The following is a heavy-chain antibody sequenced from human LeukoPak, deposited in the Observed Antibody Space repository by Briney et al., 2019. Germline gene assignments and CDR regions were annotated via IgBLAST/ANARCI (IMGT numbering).Heavy chain of an antibody. D-gene: IGHD6-13*01. CDR3: ARRPLIAAAATRCFDY. Sequence: SETLSLTCAVYGGSFSDYYWSWIRQPPGKGPEWIGEINHSGSTNYNPSFKSRVTVSVDTSRNQVSLDLSSVTAADTAMYYCARRPLIAAAATRCFDYWGQGTLVTVSS. CDR1: GGSFSDYY. J-gene: IGHJ4*02. V-gene: IGHV4-34*01. CDR2: INHSGST.